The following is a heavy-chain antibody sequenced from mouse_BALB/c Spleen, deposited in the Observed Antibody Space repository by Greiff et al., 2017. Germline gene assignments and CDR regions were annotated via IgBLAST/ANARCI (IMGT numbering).Heavy chain of an antibody. CDR1: GFTFSSYT. J-gene: IGHJ3*01. Sequence: EVHLVESGGGLVQPGGSLKLSCAASGFTFSSYTMSWVRQTPEKRLEWVAYISNGGGSTYYPDTVKGRFTISRDNAKNTLYLQMSSLKSEDTAMYYCARSYGYDWFAYWGQGTLVTVSA. D-gene: IGHD2-14*01. CDR2: ISNGGGST. CDR3: ARSYGYDWFAY. V-gene: IGHV5-12-2*01.